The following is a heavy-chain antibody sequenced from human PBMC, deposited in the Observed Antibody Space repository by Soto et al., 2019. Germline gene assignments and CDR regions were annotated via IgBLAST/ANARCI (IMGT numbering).Heavy chain of an antibody. CDR2: ISGSGAST. Sequence: AGGSLRLSCAASGFTFSSYAMSWVRQAPGKGLDWVSAISGSGASTYNADSVKGRFTISRDNSKNTLYLQMNSLRAEDTALYYCAKKDGTDGYYDAFDIWGQGTMVTVSS. D-gene: IGHD3-22*01. CDR1: GFTFSSYA. CDR3: AKKDGTDGYYDAFDI. J-gene: IGHJ3*02. V-gene: IGHV3-23*01.